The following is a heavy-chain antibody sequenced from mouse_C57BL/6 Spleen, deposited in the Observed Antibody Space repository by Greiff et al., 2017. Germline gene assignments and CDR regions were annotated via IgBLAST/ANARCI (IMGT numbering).Heavy chain of an antibody. V-gene: IGHV1-9*01. J-gene: IGHJ4*01. D-gene: IGHD1-1*01. CDR1: GYTFTGYW. CDR3: ARGKFITTVVTPHNSMDY. Sequence: QVQLMESGAELMKPGASVKLSCKATGYTFTGYWLEWVKQRPGHGLEWIGEILPGSGSTNYTEKFKGKVTFTADTSSNTAYMQLSSLTTEDSAIYYGARGKFITTVVTPHNSMDYWGQGTSVTVSS. CDR2: ILPGSGST.